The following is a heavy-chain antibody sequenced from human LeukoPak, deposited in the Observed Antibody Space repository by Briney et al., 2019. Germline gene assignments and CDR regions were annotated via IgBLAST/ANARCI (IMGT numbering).Heavy chain of an antibody. Sequence: GGSVPLPCVASGFTFSNFWMAWVRQAPGKGLEWVANMKQDRSAKHYVDSVKGRFTISRANAKNSLYLQMNSLRAEDTAVYYCARDVGGNLHYWGQGPLDTVSS. V-gene: IGHV3-7*01. CDR3: ARDVGGNLHY. CDR1: GFTFSNFW. D-gene: IGHD4-23*01. J-gene: IGHJ4*02. CDR2: MKQDRSAK.